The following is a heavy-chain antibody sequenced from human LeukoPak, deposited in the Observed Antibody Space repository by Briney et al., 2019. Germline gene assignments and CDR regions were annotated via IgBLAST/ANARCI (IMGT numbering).Heavy chain of an antibody. Sequence: GGSLRLSCAASGFTVSSNYMSWVRQAPGKGLEWVSVIYSGGSTYYADSVKGRFTISRDNSKNTLYLQKNSLRAEDTAVYYCARTKHTYYYDSSGYYPPDYWGQGTLVTVSS. CDR3: ARTKHTYYYDSSGYYPPDY. V-gene: IGHV3-66*01. CDR1: GFTVSSNY. CDR2: IYSGGST. D-gene: IGHD3-22*01. J-gene: IGHJ4*02.